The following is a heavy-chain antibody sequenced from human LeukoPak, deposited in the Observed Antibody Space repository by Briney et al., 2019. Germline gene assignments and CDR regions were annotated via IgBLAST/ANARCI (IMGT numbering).Heavy chain of an antibody. CDR3: AKDWTAYCGGDCYQPILDF. CDR1: GFTFSSYA. D-gene: IGHD2-21*01. Sequence: PGGSLRLSCAASGFTFSSYAMHWVRQAPGKGLEWVAVISYDGSNKYYADSVKGRFTISRDNSKNTLYLQLNSLRAEDTAVYYCAKDWTAYCGGDCYQPILDFWGQGTLVTVSS. CDR2: ISYDGSNK. V-gene: IGHV3-30-3*01. J-gene: IGHJ4*02.